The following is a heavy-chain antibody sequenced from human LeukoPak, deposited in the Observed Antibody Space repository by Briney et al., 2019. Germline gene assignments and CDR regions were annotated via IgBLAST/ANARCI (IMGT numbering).Heavy chain of an antibody. CDR1: GFTVSSNY. V-gene: IGHV3-53*01. J-gene: IGHJ4*02. Sequence: GGSLRLSCAASGFTVSSNYMTWVRQAPGKGLECVSVIYTDGSTYYADSVKGRFTISRDNSKNTLYLQMNSLRAEDTAVYYCATNSPREEYYFDYWGQGTLVTVSS. CDR3: ATNSPREEYYFDY. D-gene: IGHD3-10*01. CDR2: IYTDGST.